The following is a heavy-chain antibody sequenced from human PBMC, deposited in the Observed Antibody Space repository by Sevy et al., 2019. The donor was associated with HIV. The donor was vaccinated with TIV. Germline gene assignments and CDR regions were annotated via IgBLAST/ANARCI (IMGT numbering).Heavy chain of an antibody. CDR3: ARSGSNDAAFDY. CDR1: GYSFTSYW. Sequence: GGSLRLSCKGSGYSFTSYWIGWVRQMPGKGLEWMGIIYPGDSDTRYSPSFQGQVTISPDKSISTAYLQWSSLKASDTAMYYCARSGSNDAAFDYWGQGTLVTVSS. J-gene: IGHJ4*02. CDR2: IYPGDSDT. D-gene: IGHD3-3*01. V-gene: IGHV5-51*01.